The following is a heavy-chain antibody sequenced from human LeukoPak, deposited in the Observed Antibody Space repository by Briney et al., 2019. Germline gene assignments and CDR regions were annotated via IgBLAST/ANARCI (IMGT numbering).Heavy chain of an antibody. CDR1: GDSVSSNSVA. CDR2: TYYRSKWYN. J-gene: IGHJ4*02. Sequence: SQTLSLTCAISGDSVSSNSVAWNWIRQSPSGGLEWLGRTYYRSKWYNDYAGSVRSRITITPDTSNNQFSLQLNSVTPEDTAVYYCTRDLYCSGASCSFDYWGQGTLVTVSS. CDR3: TRDLYCSGASCSFDY. D-gene: IGHD2-15*01. V-gene: IGHV6-1*01.